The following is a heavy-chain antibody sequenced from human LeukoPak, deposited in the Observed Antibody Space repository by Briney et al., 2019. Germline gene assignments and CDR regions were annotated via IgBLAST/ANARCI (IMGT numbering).Heavy chain of an antibody. CDR1: GFTFSSYS. D-gene: IGHD5-18*01. CDR3: AKDEIDTAMWYYYMDV. CDR2: ITSSSSHV. V-gene: IGHV3-21*01. J-gene: IGHJ6*03. Sequence: PGGSVRLSCAASGFTFSSYSMIWVRQAPGTGLEWVSSITSSSSHVYYADSVKGRFTISRDNSKNTLYLQMNSLRAEDTAVYYCAKDEIDTAMWYYYMDVWGKGTTVTVSS.